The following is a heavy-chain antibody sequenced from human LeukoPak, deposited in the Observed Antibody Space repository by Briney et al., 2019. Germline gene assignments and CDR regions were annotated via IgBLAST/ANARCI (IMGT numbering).Heavy chain of an antibody. CDR3: ARGTQLGDY. V-gene: IGHV3-69-1*01. J-gene: IGHJ4*02. CDR2: IGTSSNT. D-gene: IGHD3-16*01. CDR1: GLTFSNAW. Sequence: GGSLRLSCAASGLTFSNAWMSWVRQAPGKGLEWLSSIGTSSNTYYADSVKGRFTVSRDNAKNSLYLQMNSLRAEDTAVYYCARGTQLGDYWGQGTLVTVSS.